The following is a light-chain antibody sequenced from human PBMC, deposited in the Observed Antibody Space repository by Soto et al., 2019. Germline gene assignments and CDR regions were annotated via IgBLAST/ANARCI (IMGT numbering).Light chain of an antibody. J-gene: IGKJ5*01. Sequence: EIEMTQSPATLSVSPGEGATLSCRASQSVSSYLAWYQQKPGQAPRLLIYGASTRAAGIPARFSGCGSGTEFTLTISSLQSEDFAAYYCQQYNDWPSITFGQGTRLEIK. CDR2: GAS. CDR1: QSVSSY. V-gene: IGKV3-15*01. CDR3: QQYNDWPSIT.